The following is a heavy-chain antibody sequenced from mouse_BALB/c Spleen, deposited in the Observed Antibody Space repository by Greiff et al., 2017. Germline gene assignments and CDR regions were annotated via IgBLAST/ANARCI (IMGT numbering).Heavy chain of an antibody. CDR1: GFSLTSYG. CDR3: ARDQGYWYFDV. J-gene: IGHJ1*01. Sequence: QVQLKQSGPGLVAPSQSLSITCTVSGFSLTSYGVHWVRQPPGKGLEWLGVIWAGGSTNYNSALMSRLSISKDNSKSQVFLKMNSLQTDDTAMYYCARDQGYWYFDVWGAGTTVTVSS. CDR2: IWAGGST. V-gene: IGHV2-9*02.